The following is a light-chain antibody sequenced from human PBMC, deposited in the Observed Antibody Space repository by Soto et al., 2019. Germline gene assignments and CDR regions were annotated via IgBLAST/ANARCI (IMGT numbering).Light chain of an antibody. V-gene: IGKV3-15*01. CDR3: QQYNDWRT. CDR1: QSVGSN. CDR2: GAS. J-gene: IGKJ1*01. Sequence: EIVMTHSPATLSVSPGERATLSCRASQSVGSNLAWYQQRPGQAPSLLMYGASTRATGIPARFSGSGSGTEFTLTISSLQSEDFAVYYCQQYNDWRTFGQGTKV.